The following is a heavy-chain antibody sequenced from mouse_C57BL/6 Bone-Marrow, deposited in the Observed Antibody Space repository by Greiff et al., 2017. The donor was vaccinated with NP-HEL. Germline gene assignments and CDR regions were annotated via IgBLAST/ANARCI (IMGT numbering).Heavy chain of an antibody. CDR1: GYTFTSYW. J-gene: IGHJ2*01. CDR2: IHPNSGST. CDR3: ARLGFSFDY. V-gene: IGHV1-64*01. Sequence: QVHVKQPGAELVKPGASVKLSCKASGYTFTSYWMHWVKQRPGQGLEWIGMIHPNSGSTNYNEKFKSKATLTVDKSSSTAYMQLSSLTSEDSAVYYCARLGFSFDYWGQGTTLTVSS.